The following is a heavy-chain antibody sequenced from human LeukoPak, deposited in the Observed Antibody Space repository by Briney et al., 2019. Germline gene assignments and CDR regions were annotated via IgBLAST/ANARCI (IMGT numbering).Heavy chain of an antibody. CDR1: GGSISSYY. CDR2: IYTSGST. Sequence: SETLSLTCTVSGGSISSYYWSWIRQHAGKGREWIGRIYTSGSTNYNPSLKSRVTMSVDTSKNQFSLKLSSVTAADTAVYYCARVKSGYYDSSGKFDPWGQGTLVTVSS. V-gene: IGHV4-4*07. CDR3: ARVKSGYYDSSGKFDP. D-gene: IGHD3-22*01. J-gene: IGHJ5*02.